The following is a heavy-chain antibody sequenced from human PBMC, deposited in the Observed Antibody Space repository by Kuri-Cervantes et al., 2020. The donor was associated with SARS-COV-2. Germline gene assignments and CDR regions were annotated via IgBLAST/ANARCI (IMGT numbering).Heavy chain of an antibody. V-gene: IGHV3-30-3*01. CDR1: GFTFSSYA. D-gene: IGHD2-21*02. Sequence: GESLKISCAASGFTFSSYAMHWVRQAPGKGLEWVAVISYDGSNKYYADSLKGRFTISRDNSKNTLYLQMNSLRAEDTAVYYCARVRALCGGDCYSANDAFDIWGQGTMVTVSS. CDR3: ARVRALCGGDCYSANDAFDI. J-gene: IGHJ3*02. CDR2: ISYDGSNK.